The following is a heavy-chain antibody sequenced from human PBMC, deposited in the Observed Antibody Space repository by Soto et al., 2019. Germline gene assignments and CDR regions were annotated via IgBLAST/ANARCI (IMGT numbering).Heavy chain of an antibody. D-gene: IGHD4-17*01. V-gene: IGHV3-30*18. Sequence: GGSLRLSCTASGFTFSSFAMSWVRQAPGKGLEWVAVISYDGSNKYYADSVKGRFTISRDNSKNTLYLQMNSLRAEDTAVYYCAKEMETTVTSYGMDVWGQGTTVTVSS. CDR3: AKEMETTVTSYGMDV. CDR1: GFTFSSFA. J-gene: IGHJ6*02. CDR2: ISYDGSNK.